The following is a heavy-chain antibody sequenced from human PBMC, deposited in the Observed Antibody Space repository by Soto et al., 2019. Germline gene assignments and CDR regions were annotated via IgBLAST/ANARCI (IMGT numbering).Heavy chain of an antibody. V-gene: IGHV3-23*01. J-gene: IGHJ4*02. CDR3: AKSRGDRWTTYYFES. CDR1: GFSFSSTS. Sequence: EVQLLESGGGLVQPGGSLKLSCAASGFSFSSTSMSWVRQAPGKGLEWVSGISGTGYSTYYADSVKGRCTISRDNSRNTLYLQMNRLRARDTGTYYCAKSRGDRWTTYYFESWGQGTLVTVSS. CDR2: ISGTGYST. D-gene: IGHD4-17*01.